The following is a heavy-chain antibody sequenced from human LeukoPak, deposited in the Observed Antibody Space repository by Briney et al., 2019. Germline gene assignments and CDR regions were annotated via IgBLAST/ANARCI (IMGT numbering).Heavy chain of an antibody. CDR1: GFTFRSYA. D-gene: IGHD3-10*01. J-gene: IGHJ4*02. V-gene: IGHV3-30*04. CDR2: ISYDGSNK. Sequence: GGSLRLSCAVSGFTFRSYAMHWVRQAPGKGLEWVAVISYDGSNKYYADSVKGRFTISRDNAKNSLYLQMNSLRAEDTAVYYCARMDLVRGVIPTPRFDYWGQGTLVTVSS. CDR3: ARMDLVRGVIPTPRFDY.